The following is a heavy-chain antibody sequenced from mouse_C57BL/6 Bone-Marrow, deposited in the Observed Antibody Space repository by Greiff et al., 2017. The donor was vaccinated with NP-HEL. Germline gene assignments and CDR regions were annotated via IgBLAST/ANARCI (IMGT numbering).Heavy chain of an antibody. J-gene: IGHJ4*01. Sequence: QVQLKESGPELVKPGASVKISCKASGYSFTSYYIHWVKQRPGQGLEWIGWIYPGSGNTKYNEKFKGKATLTADTSSSTAYMQLSSLTSEDSAVYYCARRGWFMDYWGQGTSVTVSS. CDR3: ARRGWFMDY. V-gene: IGHV1-66*01. CDR1: GYSFTSYY. D-gene: IGHD2-3*01. CDR2: IYPGSGNT.